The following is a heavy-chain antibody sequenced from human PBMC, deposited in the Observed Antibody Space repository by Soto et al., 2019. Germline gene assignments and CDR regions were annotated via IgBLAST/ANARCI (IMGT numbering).Heavy chain of an antibody. V-gene: IGHV3-33*01. CDR3: ARDRQVGATDFDY. Sequence: GSLRLSCAASGFTFSSYGMHWVRQAPGKGLEWVAVIWYDGSNKYYADSVKGRFTISRDNSKNTLYLQMNSLRAEDTAVYYCARDRQVGATDFDYWGQGTLVTVSS. D-gene: IGHD1-26*01. CDR2: IWYDGSNK. J-gene: IGHJ4*02. CDR1: GFTFSSYG.